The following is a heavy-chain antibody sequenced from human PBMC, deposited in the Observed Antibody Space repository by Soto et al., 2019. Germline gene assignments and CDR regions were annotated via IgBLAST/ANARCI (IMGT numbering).Heavy chain of an antibody. Sequence: PSETLSLTCTVSGGSISSSSYYWGWIRQPPGKGLEWIGSIYYSGSTYYNPSLKSRVTISVDTSKNQFSLKLSSVTAADTAVYYCATLVPGYCSSTSCYTVPPKMNDYWGQGTLVTVSS. J-gene: IGHJ4*02. D-gene: IGHD2-2*02. V-gene: IGHV4-39*01. CDR1: GGSISSSSYY. CDR2: IYYSGST. CDR3: ATLVPGYCSSTSCYTVPPKMNDY.